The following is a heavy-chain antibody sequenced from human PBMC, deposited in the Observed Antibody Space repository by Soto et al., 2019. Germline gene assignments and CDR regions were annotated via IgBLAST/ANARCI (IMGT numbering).Heavy chain of an antibody. V-gene: IGHV1-3*01. Sequence: QVQLVQSGAEVKKPGASVKVSCKASGYTFTSYAMHWVRQAPGQRLEWMGWINAGNGNTKYSQKFQGRVTITRDTSASTAYMELSSLRSEDTAVYYCARGYCTNGVCRYDAFDIWGQGTMVTVSS. CDR2: INAGNGNT. J-gene: IGHJ3*02. D-gene: IGHD2-8*01. CDR1: GYTFTSYA. CDR3: ARGYCTNGVCRYDAFDI.